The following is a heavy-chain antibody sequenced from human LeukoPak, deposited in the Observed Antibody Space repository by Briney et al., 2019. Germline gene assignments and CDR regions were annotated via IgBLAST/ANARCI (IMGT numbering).Heavy chain of an antibody. Sequence: GASVKVSCKASGYTFTSYAMHWVCQAPGQRLEWMGWINAGNGNTKYSQKFQGRVTITRDASASTAYMELSSLRSEDTAVFYCARTEMATILDFDYWGQGTLVTVSS. CDR2: INAGNGNT. D-gene: IGHD5-24*01. CDR3: ARTEMATILDFDY. J-gene: IGHJ4*02. V-gene: IGHV1-3*01. CDR1: GYTFTSYA.